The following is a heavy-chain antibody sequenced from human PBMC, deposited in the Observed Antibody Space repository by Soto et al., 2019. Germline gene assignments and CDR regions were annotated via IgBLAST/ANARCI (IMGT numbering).Heavy chain of an antibody. Sequence: GGSLRLSCAAAGFTFSSYAMSWVRQAPGKGLEWVSAISGSGGSTYYADSVKCRFTISRDNSKNTLYLQMNSLRAEDPAGYYCAKDRRFLEWLLSQEMDVWGQGTTVTVSS. CDR2: ISGSGGST. CDR3: AKDRRFLEWLLSQEMDV. D-gene: IGHD3-3*01. V-gene: IGHV3-23*01. J-gene: IGHJ6*02. CDR1: GFTFSSYA.